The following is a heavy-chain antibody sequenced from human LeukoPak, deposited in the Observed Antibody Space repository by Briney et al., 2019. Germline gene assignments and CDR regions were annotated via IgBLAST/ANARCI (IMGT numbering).Heavy chain of an antibody. CDR1: GGTFSSYA. CDR2: IIPIFGTA. Sequence: SVKVSCKASGGTFSSYAISWVRQAPGQGLEWMGGIIPIFGTANYAQKFQGRVTITADKSTSTAYMELSSLRSEDTAVYYCARSPSAGGELLRGYWFDPWGQGTLVTVS. V-gene: IGHV1-69*06. CDR3: ARSPSAGGELLRGYWFDP. J-gene: IGHJ5*02. D-gene: IGHD1-26*01.